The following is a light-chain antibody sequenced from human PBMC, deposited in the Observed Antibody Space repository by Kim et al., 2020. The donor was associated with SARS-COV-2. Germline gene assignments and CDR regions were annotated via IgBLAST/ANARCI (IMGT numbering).Light chain of an antibody. V-gene: IGLV6-57*02. CDR1: NGDIASNY. J-gene: IGLJ3*02. CDR2: EDN. Sequence: NFMLTQPHSVSESPGKTVTISCTGINGDIASNYVQCYQQRPGSVPTTVIYEDNRRPSGVPDRFSGSIDGSSNSVYLTISGLETEDEADYYCQSYDNNNQGVFGGGTQLTVL. CDR3: QSYDNNNQGV.